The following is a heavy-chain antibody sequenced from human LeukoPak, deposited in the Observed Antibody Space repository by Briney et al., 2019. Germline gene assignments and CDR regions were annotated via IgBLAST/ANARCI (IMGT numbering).Heavy chain of an antibody. CDR2: IYTRGST. V-gene: IGHV4-4*07. J-gene: IGHJ3*02. Sequence: SETLSLTCTVSGGSISNYYWSWIRQPAGKGLEWIGRIYTRGSTNYNPSLKSRVTLSVDTSKNQFSLKLSYVTAADTAVYYCARGRYCSADICSGGDAFDIWGQGTMVSVSS. D-gene: IGHD2-15*01. CDR3: ARGRYCSADICSGGDAFDI. CDR1: GGSISNYY.